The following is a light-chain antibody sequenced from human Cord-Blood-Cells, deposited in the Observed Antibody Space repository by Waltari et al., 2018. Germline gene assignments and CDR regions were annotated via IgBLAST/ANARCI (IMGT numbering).Light chain of an antibody. J-gene: IGKJ2*01. Sequence: EIVLTQSPATLSLSPGERATISCRASQSVSSYLAWYQQKPGQAPRLLIYDASNRATGIPARFSGSGSGTDFTLTISSLEPEDFAVYYCQQRSNWPQYTFGQGTKLEIK. V-gene: IGKV3-11*01. CDR3: QQRSNWPQYT. CDR2: DAS. CDR1: QSVSSY.